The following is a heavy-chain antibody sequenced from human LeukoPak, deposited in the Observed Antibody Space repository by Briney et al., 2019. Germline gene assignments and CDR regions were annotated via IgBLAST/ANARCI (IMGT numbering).Heavy chain of an antibody. V-gene: IGHV4-4*07. D-gene: IGHD2-2*01. CDR2: IYSSGTT. Sequence: SETLSLTCAGSGDSMKNYYWSWVRQPAGKGLEWIGRIYSSGTTTYNPSLKSRVTVSVDTSKGQFSLKLSSVTATDTALYYCARLFIRDIVVVPAASIDSWGQGTLVTVSS. CDR1: GDSMKNYY. CDR3: ARLFIRDIVVVPAASIDS. J-gene: IGHJ4*02.